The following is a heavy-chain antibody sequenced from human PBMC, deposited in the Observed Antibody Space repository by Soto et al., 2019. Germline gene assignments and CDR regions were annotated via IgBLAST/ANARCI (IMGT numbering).Heavy chain of an antibody. V-gene: IGHV1-18*01. CDR2: ISAYNGNT. Sequence: QVQLVQSGAEVKKPGASVKVSRKASGYTFTSYGISWVRQAPGQGLEWMGWISAYNGNTNYAQKLQGRVTMTTDTSTSTAYMELRSLRSDDTAVYYCARDWRRKLVVVAGPTDYWGQGTLVTVSS. CDR3: ARDWRRKLVVVAGPTDY. J-gene: IGHJ4*02. D-gene: IGHD2-15*01. CDR1: GYTFTSYG.